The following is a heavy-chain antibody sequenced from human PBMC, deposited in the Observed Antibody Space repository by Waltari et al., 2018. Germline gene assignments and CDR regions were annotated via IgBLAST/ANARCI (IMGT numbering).Heavy chain of an antibody. CDR2: IIPIFGTA. D-gene: IGHD2-2*02. V-gene: IGHV1-69*01. CDR1: EGTFSNYA. CDR3: ARGRAVVVPAAISFFDY. Sequence: QVQLVQSGAEVKKPGSSVKVSFNASEGTFSNYAISWVRQAPVQGLEWMGGIIPIFGTANYAQKFQGRVTITADESTSTAYMELSSLRSEDTAVYYCARGRAVVVPAAISFFDYWGQGTLVTVSS. J-gene: IGHJ4*02.